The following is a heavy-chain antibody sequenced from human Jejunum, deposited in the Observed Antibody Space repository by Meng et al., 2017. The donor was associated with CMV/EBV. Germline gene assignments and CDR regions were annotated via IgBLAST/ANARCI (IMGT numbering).Heavy chain of an antibody. CDR1: GFTFSSYN. V-gene: IGHV3-21*01. CDR2: ISSSSRYI. Sequence: VLLVASGGGLVKPGGSLGSSCIGSGFTFSSYNMNWVRQAPGKGLEWVSSISSSSRYINYADSVKGRFTISRDNAKNSLYLQMNSLRVEDTAIYYCARDIDHWGQGTLVTVSS. CDR3: ARDIDH. J-gene: IGHJ5*02.